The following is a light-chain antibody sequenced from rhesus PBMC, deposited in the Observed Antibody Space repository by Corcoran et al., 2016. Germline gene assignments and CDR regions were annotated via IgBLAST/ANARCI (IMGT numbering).Light chain of an antibody. CDR3: QQYSNRPLT. CDR2: KAS. V-gene: IGKV1-22*01. J-gene: IGKJ4*01. CDR1: QGISSW. Sequence: DIQMTQSPSSLSASVGDTVTITCRASQGISSWLAWYQQKPGKAPKRLIYKASSLQSGAPSRVSGSGSGTDFNRTISSLQSEDFATYYCQQYSNRPLTFGGGTKVELK.